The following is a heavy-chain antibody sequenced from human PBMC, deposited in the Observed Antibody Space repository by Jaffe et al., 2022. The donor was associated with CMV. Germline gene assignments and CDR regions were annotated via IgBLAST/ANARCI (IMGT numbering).Heavy chain of an antibody. V-gene: IGHV3-23*01. CDR1: GFTFSVYA. J-gene: IGHJ4*02. D-gene: IGHD6-13*01. Sequence: EVQLLESGGGLVQPGGSLRLSCAASGFTFSVYAMNWVRQAPGKGLEWVSGISSSGGATYHAESVKDRFTISRDNGKNTVYLQMNSLGAEDTAIYFCVKGNGQLLIHWGQGTVVTVSS. CDR3: VKGNGQLLIH. CDR2: ISSSGGAT.